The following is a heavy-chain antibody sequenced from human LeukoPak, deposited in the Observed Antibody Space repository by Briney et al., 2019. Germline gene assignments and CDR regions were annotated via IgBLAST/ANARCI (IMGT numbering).Heavy chain of an antibody. V-gene: IGHV4-59*01. CDR3: ARDPYYMDV. J-gene: IGHJ6*03. CDR1: GDAISSYY. CDR2: IYYSGST. Sequence: SETLSLTCTVSGDAISSYYWSWIRQPPGKGLEWIGYIYYSGSTNYNPSLKSRVTISVDTSKNQFSLKLSSVTAADTAVYYCARDPYYMDVWGKGTTVTVSS.